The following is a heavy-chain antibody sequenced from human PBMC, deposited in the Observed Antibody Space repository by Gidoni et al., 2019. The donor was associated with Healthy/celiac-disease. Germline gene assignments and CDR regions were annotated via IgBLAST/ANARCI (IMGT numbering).Heavy chain of an antibody. CDR1: GGSFSGYY. CDR2: INHSGST. J-gene: IGHJ4*02. Sequence: QVQLQQWGAGLLKPSETLSLTCAVYGGSFSGYYWSWIRQPPGKGLEWIGEINHSGSTNYNPSLKSRVTISVDTSKNQFSLKLSSVTAADTAVYYCARVATTWYVYCSGGSCYGRGYYFDYWGQGTLVTVSS. V-gene: IGHV4-34*01. CDR3: ARVATTWYVYCSGGSCYGRGYYFDY. D-gene: IGHD2-15*01.